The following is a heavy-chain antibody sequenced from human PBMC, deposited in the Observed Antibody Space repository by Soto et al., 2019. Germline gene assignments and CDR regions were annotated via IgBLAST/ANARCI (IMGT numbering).Heavy chain of an antibody. J-gene: IGHJ6*02. CDR2: ILHDGSAE. CDR1: GFTFTSYY. Sequence: LRLSCAASGFTFTSYYMHWVRQAPCKGLEWMALILHDGSAEYYADSVKGRFTISRDNSRSTLYLQMNSLRAEDTAVYYCARSRDGYSFYFYYGMDGWGQGTTVTVSS. CDR3: ARSRDGYSFYFYYGMDG. D-gene: IGHD4-4*01. V-gene: IGHV3-30*03.